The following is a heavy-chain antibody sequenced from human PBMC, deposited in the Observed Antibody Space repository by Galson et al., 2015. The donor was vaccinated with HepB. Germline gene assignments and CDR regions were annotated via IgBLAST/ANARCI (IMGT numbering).Heavy chain of an antibody. Sequence: SLRLSCAASGFTFSDYYMSWIRQAPGKGLEWVSYISSSGSTIYYADSVKGRFTISRDNARNSLYLQMNSLRAEDTAVYYCARGAIFGVVAPHYMDVWGKGTTVTVSS. CDR3: ARGAIFGVVAPHYMDV. V-gene: IGHV3-11*01. CDR2: ISSSGSTI. CDR1: GFTFSDYY. D-gene: IGHD3-3*01. J-gene: IGHJ6*03.